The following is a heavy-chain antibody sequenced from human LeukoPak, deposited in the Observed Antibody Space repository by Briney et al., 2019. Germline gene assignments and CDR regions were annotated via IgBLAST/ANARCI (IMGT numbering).Heavy chain of an antibody. J-gene: IGHJ4*02. V-gene: IGHV3-21*01. CDR3: ARDGITMRILEY. D-gene: IGHD3-10*01. CDR2: IGISTTYI. Sequence: PGGSLRLSCVVSGFTFSSYNFNWVRQAPGKGLEWVSSIGISTTYIYYADSVTGRFTVSRDNAKNSLYLQMDSLRAEDTAAYYCARDGITMRILEYWGQGTLVTVSS. CDR1: GFTFSSYN.